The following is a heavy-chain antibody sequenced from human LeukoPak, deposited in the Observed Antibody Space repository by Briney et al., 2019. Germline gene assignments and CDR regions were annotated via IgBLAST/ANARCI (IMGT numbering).Heavy chain of an antibody. CDR1: GFIFSSYA. Sequence: GGSLRLSCAASGFIFSSYAMHWVRQAPGKGLEYVSGISSNGDSTYYGNSVKGRFTISRDNSKNTLYLQMGSLRAEDMAVYYCARGSLRLLQFLEWSKSPLKYWGQGILVTVSS. CDR3: ARGSLRLLQFLEWSKSPLKY. CDR2: ISSNGDST. V-gene: IGHV3-64*01. D-gene: IGHD3-3*01. J-gene: IGHJ4*02.